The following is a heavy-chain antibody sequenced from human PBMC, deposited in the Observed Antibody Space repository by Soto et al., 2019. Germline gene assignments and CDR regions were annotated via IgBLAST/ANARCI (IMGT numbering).Heavy chain of an antibody. J-gene: IGHJ4*02. D-gene: IGHD6-19*01. CDR2: INHSGST. V-gene: IGHV4-34*01. Sequence: PSETLSLTCAVYGGSFSGYYWSWIRQPPGKGLEWIGEINHSGSTNYNPSLKSRVTISVDTSKNQFSLKLSSVTAADTAVYYCARGRKGRRQQWLGTNFDYWGQGTLVTVSS. CDR3: ARGRKGRRQQWLGTNFDY. CDR1: GGSFSGYY.